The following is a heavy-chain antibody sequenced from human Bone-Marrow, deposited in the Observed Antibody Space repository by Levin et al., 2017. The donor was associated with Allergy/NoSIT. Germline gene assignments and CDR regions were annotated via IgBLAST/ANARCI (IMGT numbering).Heavy chain of an antibody. CDR1: GFTFRSHA. V-gene: IGHV3-33*01. J-gene: IGHJ6*02. CDR2: IWYDGSKK. Sequence: LSLTCAASGFTFRSHAMHWVRPAPGKGLEWVAQIWYDGSKKYYSDAVKGRFTISRESSDNTVHLQMNSLRAEDTAAYYCARDGQQVTPYAMDVWGQGTTVTVSS. CDR3: ARDGQQVTPYAMDV. D-gene: IGHD6-13*01.